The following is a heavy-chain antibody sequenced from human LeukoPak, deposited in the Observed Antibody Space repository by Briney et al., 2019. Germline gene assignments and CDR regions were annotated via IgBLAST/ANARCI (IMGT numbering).Heavy chain of an antibody. D-gene: IGHD5-24*01. V-gene: IGHV4-4*02. CDR3: ATSNNYRFGY. J-gene: IGHJ4*02. CDR2: IYHSGST. CDR1: GGSISSDNW. Sequence: SETLSLTCAVSGGSISSDNWWAWLRQPPGKGLEWIGEIYHSGSTNYNPSLKSRVTLSLDKSKNQFSLMLSSVTAADTAVYYCATSNNYRFGYWGQGTLVTVSS.